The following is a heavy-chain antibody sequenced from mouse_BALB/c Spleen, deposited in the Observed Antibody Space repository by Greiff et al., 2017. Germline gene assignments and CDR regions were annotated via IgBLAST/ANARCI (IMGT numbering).Heavy chain of an antibody. V-gene: IGHV14-3*02. J-gene: IGHJ2*01. CDR3: ARGPLRGYYFDY. CDR1: GFNIKDTY. D-gene: IGHD1-1*01. Sequence: EVQLQQSGAELVKPGASVKLSCTASGFNIKDTYMHWVKQRPEQGLEWIGRIDPANGNTKYDPKFQGKATITADTSSNTAYLQLSSLTSEDTAVYYCARGPLRGYYFDYWGQGTTLTVSS. CDR2: IDPANGNT.